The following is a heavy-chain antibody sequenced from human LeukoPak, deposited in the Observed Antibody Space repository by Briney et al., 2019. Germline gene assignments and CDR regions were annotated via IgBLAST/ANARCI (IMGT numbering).Heavy chain of an antibody. J-gene: IGHJ3*02. CDR2: IYYSGST. Sequence: PSETLSLTCTVSGGSISSYYWSWIRQPPGKGLEWIGYIYYSGSTNYNPSLKSRVTISVDTSKNQFSLKLSSVTAADTAVYYCARVSFGPLRFLEWSLNDAFDIWGQGTMVTVSS. D-gene: IGHD3-3*01. CDR3: ARVSFGPLRFLEWSLNDAFDI. CDR1: GGSISSYY. V-gene: IGHV4-59*01.